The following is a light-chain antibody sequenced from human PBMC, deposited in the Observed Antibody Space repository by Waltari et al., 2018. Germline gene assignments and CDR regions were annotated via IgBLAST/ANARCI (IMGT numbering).Light chain of an antibody. CDR3: QQYNSYSLLT. Sequence: DTQMTQSPSTLSASVGDRFTITCRASQSMSKCLAWYQQKPGKDPKLLIYKASTLESGVPSRFSGSGSGTEFTLTISSLQPDDIATYYCQQYNSYSLLTFGGGTKVEIK. J-gene: IGKJ4*02. CDR2: KAS. CDR1: QSMSKC. V-gene: IGKV1-5*03.